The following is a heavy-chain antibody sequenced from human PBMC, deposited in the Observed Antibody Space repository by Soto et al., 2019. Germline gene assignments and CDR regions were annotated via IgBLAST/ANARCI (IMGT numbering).Heavy chain of an antibody. CDR2: IIPIFGTA. J-gene: IGHJ3*02. CDR1: GGTFSSYA. Sequence: SVKVSCKASGGTFSSYAISWVRQAPGQGLEWMGGIIPIFGTANYAQKFQGRVTITADESTSTAYMELSSLRSEDTAVYYCEREGGTTRLAFDIWVQGTMVIVSS. D-gene: IGHD1-1*01. CDR3: EREGGTTRLAFDI. V-gene: IGHV1-69*13.